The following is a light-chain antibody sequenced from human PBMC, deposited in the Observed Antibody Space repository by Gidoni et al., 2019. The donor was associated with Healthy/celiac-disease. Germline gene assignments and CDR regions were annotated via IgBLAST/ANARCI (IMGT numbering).Light chain of an antibody. CDR1: QSVLYSSNNKNY. Sequence: DIVMTPPPASLAGSLGERATITCKSSQSVLYSSNNKNYLAWYQQKPGQPPKLLIYWASTRESGVPDRFSGSGSGTDFTLTISSLQAEDVAVYYCQQYYSTPLTFGGGTKVEIK. CDR3: QQYYSTPLT. J-gene: IGKJ4*01. V-gene: IGKV4-1*01. CDR2: WAS.